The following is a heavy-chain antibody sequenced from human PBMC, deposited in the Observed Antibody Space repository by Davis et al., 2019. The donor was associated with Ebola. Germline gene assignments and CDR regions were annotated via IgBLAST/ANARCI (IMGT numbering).Heavy chain of an antibody. D-gene: IGHD3-9*01. Sequence: SETLSLTCTVSGGSISSSSYYWGWIRQPPGKGLEWIGSIYYSGSTYYNPSLKSRVTISVDTSKNQFSLKLSSVTAADTAVYYCASLRYFDYYYGMDVWGQGTTVTVS. CDR2: IYYSGST. J-gene: IGHJ6*02. V-gene: IGHV4-39*01. CDR1: GGSISSSSYY. CDR3: ASLRYFDYYYGMDV.